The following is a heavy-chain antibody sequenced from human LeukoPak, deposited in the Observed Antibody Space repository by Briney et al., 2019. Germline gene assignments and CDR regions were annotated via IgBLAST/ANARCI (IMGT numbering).Heavy chain of an antibody. V-gene: IGHV4-59*01. J-gene: IGHJ4*02. CDR3: ARGRITMVRGVTNDY. CDR1: GGSISSYY. Sequence: SETLSLTCTVSGGSISSYYWSWIRQPPGKELEWIGYIYYSGSTNYNPSLKSRVTISVDTSKNQFSLKLSSVTAADTAVYYCARGRITMVRGVTNDYWGQGTLVTVSS. CDR2: IYYSGST. D-gene: IGHD3-10*01.